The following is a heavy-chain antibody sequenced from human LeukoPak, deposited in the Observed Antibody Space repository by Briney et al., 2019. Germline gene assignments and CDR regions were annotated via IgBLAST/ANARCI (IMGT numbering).Heavy chain of an antibody. D-gene: IGHD2/OR15-2a*01. Sequence: PGGSLRLSCAASGFTFSSYGMHWVRQAPGKGLEWVAVIWYGGSNKYYADSVEGRFTISRDNSKNTLYLQMNSLRAEDTAVYYCAKDKGLIDPSYYFDYWGQGTLVTVSS. J-gene: IGHJ4*02. V-gene: IGHV3-30*02. CDR3: AKDKGLIDPSYYFDY. CDR2: IWYGGSNK. CDR1: GFTFSSYG.